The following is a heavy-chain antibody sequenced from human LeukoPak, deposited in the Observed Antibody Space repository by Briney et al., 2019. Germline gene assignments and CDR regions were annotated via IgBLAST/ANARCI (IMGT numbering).Heavy chain of an antibody. CDR3: TRDLFPPEWLRLRSAHTDAFDI. CDR1: GFTFGDYA. J-gene: IGHJ3*02. D-gene: IGHD3-3*01. V-gene: IGHV3-49*04. Sequence: PGGSLRLSCTASGFTFGDYAMSWVRQAPGKGLEWVGFIRSKAYGGTTEYAASVKGRFTISRDDSKSIAYLQMNSLKTEDTAVYYCTRDLFPPEWLRLRSAHTDAFDIWGQGTMVTVSS. CDR2: IRSKAYGGTT.